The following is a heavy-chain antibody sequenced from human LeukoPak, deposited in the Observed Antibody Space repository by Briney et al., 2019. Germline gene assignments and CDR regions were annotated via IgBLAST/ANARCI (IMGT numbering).Heavy chain of an antibody. CDR3: ARGSPMVRGGNYYYYMDV. CDR2: ISAYNGNT. J-gene: IGHJ6*03. V-gene: IGHV1-18*01. D-gene: IGHD3-10*01. CDR1: GGTFSSYA. Sequence: ASVKVSCKASGGTFSSYAISWVRQAPGQGLEWMGWISAYNGNTNYAQKLQGRVTMTTDTSTSTAYMELRSLRSDDTAVYYCARGSPMVRGGNYYYYMDVWGKGTTVTISS.